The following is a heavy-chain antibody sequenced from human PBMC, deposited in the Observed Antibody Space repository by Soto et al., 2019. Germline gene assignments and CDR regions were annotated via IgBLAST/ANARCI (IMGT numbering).Heavy chain of an antibody. D-gene: IGHD4-4*01. CDR3: AKGGSSNYDFDY. J-gene: IGHJ4*02. CDR1: GFTFSSYA. Sequence: GGSLRLSCAASGFTFSSYAMSWVRQAPGKGLEWVSGISGSGGITYYADSVKGRFTISRDNSKNTLYLQMNSLRAEDTAVYYCAKGGSSNYDFDYWGQGTLVTVSS. CDR2: ISGSGGIT. V-gene: IGHV3-23*01.